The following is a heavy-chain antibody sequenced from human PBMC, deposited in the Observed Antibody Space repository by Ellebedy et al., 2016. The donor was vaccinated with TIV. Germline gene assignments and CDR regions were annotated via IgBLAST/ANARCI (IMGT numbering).Heavy chain of an antibody. D-gene: IGHD4-17*01. CDR3: ARTSAVTTKAYYFDY. Sequence: SETLSLTCTVSGGPISSYYWSWIRQHPGKGLARFGYIYYSGSTYYNPSLKSRVTISVDTSKNQFSLKLSSVTAADTAVYYCARTSAVTTKAYYFDYWGQGTLVTVSS. J-gene: IGHJ4*02. CDR2: IYYSGST. V-gene: IGHV4-59*06. CDR1: GGPISSYY.